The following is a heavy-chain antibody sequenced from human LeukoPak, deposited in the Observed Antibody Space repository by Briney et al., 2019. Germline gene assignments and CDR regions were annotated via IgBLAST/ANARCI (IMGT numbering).Heavy chain of an antibody. J-gene: IGHJ3*01. D-gene: IGHD6-13*01. CDR2: IFYSGST. CDR1: GGSISGYY. Sequence: SETLSLTCTVPGGSISGYYWSWIRQPPGKGPQWIGSIFYSGSTNYNPSLTSRVTISVDTSQNQFSLKLTSVTAADTAVYYCTRAAPDSSSWYGGAFDFWGQGTMVTVSA. V-gene: IGHV4-59*01. CDR3: TRAAPDSSSWYGGAFDF.